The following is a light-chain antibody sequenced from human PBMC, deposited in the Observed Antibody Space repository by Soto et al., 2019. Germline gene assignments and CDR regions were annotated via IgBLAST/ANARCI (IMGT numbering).Light chain of an antibody. CDR2: DVS. CDR1: SSDVGGYNY. V-gene: IGLV2-14*03. J-gene: IGLJ1*01. Sequence: QPVLTQPASVSGSPGQSITISCTGTSSDVGGYNYVSWYQHHPGKAPKLLIYDVSDRPSGVSNRFSGSKSDNTASLTISGLQAEDEADYYCSSYTSSSTYVFGTGTKLTVL. CDR3: SSYTSSSTYV.